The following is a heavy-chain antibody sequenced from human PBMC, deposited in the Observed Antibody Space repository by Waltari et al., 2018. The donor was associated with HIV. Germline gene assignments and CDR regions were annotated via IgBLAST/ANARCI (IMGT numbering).Heavy chain of an antibody. CDR1: GCYFSSYS. CDR3: ARDGGSPPNRWFDP. Sequence: EVHLVESGGGLVKRGGTLRLSCAASGCYFSSYSMNWVRQAPGKGVEWVSSISSSSNFIYYADSVKGRFTISRDNAKNSLYLQMNSLRAEDTAVYYCARDGGSPPNRWFDPWGQGTLVTVSS. J-gene: IGHJ5*02. V-gene: IGHV3-21*01. D-gene: IGHD1-26*01. CDR2: ISSSSNFI.